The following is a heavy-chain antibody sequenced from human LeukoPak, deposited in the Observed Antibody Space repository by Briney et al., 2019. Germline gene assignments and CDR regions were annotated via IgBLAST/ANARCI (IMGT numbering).Heavy chain of an antibody. CDR2: INTNSGGT. CDR3: ARGGRYNWFDP. Sequence: GSVKVSCKASGYTFTGYYMHWVRQAPGQGLEWMGCINTNSGGTNYAQTVQGRVTITRDTSISTAYMQMNRLRSDDTAVYYCARGGRYNWFDPWGQGTLVTVSS. J-gene: IGHJ5*02. CDR1: GYTFTGYY. D-gene: IGHD1-26*01. V-gene: IGHV1-2*02.